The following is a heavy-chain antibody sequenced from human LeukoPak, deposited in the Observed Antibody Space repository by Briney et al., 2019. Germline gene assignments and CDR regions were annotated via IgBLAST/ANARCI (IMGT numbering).Heavy chain of an antibody. D-gene: IGHD3-16*01. CDR2: LSYDGNYK. J-gene: IGHJ4*02. V-gene: IGHV3-30*03. CDR3: ARRESLSLDY. CDR1: GFTFSSYG. Sequence: GGSLRLSCAASGFTFSSYGMHWVRQAPGKGLEWVAVLSYDGNYKYYADSVKGRFAISRDNSENTLYLQMNSLRAEDTAVYYCARRESLSLDYWGQGTLVTVSS.